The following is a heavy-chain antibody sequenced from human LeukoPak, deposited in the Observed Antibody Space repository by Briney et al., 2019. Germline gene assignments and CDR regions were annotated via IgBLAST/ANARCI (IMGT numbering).Heavy chain of an antibody. Sequence: ASVKVSCKASGYTFTSYGISWVRQAPGQGLEWMGWISAYNGNTNYAQKLQGRVTMTTDTSTSTAYMELRSLRSDDTAVYYCARTPARYCSSTSCCILDYWGQGTLVTVSS. CDR3: ARTPARYCSSTSCCILDY. V-gene: IGHV1-18*01. CDR2: ISAYNGNT. CDR1: GYTFTSYG. J-gene: IGHJ4*02. D-gene: IGHD2-2*01.